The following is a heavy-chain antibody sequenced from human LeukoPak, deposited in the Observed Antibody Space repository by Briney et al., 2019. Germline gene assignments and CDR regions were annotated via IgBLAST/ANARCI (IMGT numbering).Heavy chain of an antibody. CDR2: ISGSGATT. CDR3: AKDYAYYYGSGIGGFDY. D-gene: IGHD3-10*01. J-gene: IGHJ4*02. V-gene: IGHV3-23*01. Sequence: PGGSLRLSCAASGFTFSCYAMSWVRQAPGKGLEWVSAISGSGATTYYADSVKGRFTISRDKSNNTLYLQMNSLRAEDTAVYYCAKDYAYYYGSGIGGFDYWGQGTLVTVSS. CDR1: GFTFSCYA.